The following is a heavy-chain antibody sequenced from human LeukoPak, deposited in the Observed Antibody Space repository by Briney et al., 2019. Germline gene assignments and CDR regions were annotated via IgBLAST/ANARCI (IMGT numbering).Heavy chain of an antibody. J-gene: IGHJ4*02. CDR1: GYTFTGYY. CDR2: INPNSGGT. CDR3: ARDLGWEILVH. D-gene: IGHD1-26*01. V-gene: IGHV1-2*02. Sequence: GASVKVSCKASGYTFTGYYMHWVRRTPGQGLEWMGWINPNSGGTNYAQKFQGRVTMTRDTSISTAYMELSRLRSDDTAVYYCARDLGWEILVHWGQGTLVTVSS.